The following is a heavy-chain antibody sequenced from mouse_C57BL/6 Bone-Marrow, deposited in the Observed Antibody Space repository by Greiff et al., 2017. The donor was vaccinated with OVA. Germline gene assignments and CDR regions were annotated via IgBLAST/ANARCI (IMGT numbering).Heavy chain of an antibody. D-gene: IGHD2-1*01. V-gene: IGHV1-4*01. Sequence: QVQLQQSGAELARPGASVNMSFKSSGYTFPSYTMHWVKQRPGQGLEWIGYINPSSGYTKYNQKFKDKATLTADKSSSTAYMQLSSLTSEDSAVYYCARRGRIYYGYFDYWGQGTTLTVSS. CDR3: ARRGRIYYGYFDY. CDR1: GYTFPSYT. J-gene: IGHJ2*01. CDR2: INPSSGYT.